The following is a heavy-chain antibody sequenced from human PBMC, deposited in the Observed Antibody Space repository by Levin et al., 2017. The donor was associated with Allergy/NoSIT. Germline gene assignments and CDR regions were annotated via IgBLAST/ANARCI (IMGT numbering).Heavy chain of an antibody. J-gene: IGHJ6*02. CDR1: GFTFSSYA. Sequence: SCAASGFTFSSYAMSWVRQAPGKGLEWVSAISGSGGSTYYADSVKGRFTISRDNSKNTLYLQMNSLRAEDTAVYYCAKYSSGWYAYTFYGMDVWGQGTTVTVSS. V-gene: IGHV3-23*01. CDR3: AKYSSGWYAYTFYGMDV. CDR2: ISGSGGST. D-gene: IGHD6-19*01.